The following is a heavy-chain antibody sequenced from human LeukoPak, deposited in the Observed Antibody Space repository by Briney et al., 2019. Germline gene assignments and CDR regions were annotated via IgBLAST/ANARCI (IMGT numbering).Heavy chain of an antibody. D-gene: IGHD3-10*01. CDR3: ARERRAYYYFDY. CDR1: GYTSTSYY. Sequence: ASVKVSCKASGYTSTSYYMHWVRQAPGQGLEWMGIINPSGGSTSYAQKFQGRVTMTRDMSTSTVYMELSSLRSEDTAVYYCARERRAYYYFDYWGQGTLVTVSS. CDR2: INPSGGST. V-gene: IGHV1-46*01. J-gene: IGHJ4*02.